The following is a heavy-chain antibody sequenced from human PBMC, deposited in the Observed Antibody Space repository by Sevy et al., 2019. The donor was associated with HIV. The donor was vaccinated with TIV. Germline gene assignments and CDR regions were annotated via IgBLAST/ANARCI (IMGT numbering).Heavy chain of an antibody. CDR3: ATLLMWFGELPRGLDY. V-gene: IGHV3-21*01. CDR1: GFTFSIYT. Sequence: GGSLRLSCAASGFTFSIYTMNWVRQAPGKGLEWVSSISSSSSDIKYADSVKGRFTVSRDNAKNSLFLQMNSLRAEDTAVYYCATLLMWFGELPRGLDYWGQGALVTVSS. CDR2: ISSSSSDI. J-gene: IGHJ4*02. D-gene: IGHD3-10*01.